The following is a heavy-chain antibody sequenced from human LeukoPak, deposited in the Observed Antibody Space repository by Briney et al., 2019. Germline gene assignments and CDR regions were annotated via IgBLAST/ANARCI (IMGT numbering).Heavy chain of an antibody. J-gene: IGHJ4*02. D-gene: IGHD3-22*01. V-gene: IGHV4-30-4*01. Sequence: SETLSLTCTVSGGSISSGDYYWSWIRQPPGKGLEWIGYIYYSGSTYYNPSLKSRVTISVDTSKNQFSLKLSSVTAADTAVYYCARPRRYYDSSGYYFDYWGQGTLVTVSS. CDR3: ARPRRYYDSSGYYFDY. CDR2: IYYSGST. CDR1: GGSISSGDYY.